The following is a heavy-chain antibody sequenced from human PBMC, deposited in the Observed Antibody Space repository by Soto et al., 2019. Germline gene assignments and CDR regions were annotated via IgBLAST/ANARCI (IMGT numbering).Heavy chain of an antibody. D-gene: IGHD5-18*01. V-gene: IGHV4-59*08. Sequence: SETLSLTCTVSGGSISSFYWTWIRQPPGKGLEWVGFVYYSGTTNYNPSLRSRVTISVDTSKKQFSLKLSSVTAADTAVYYCASRGYRYGYFDYWGQGTLVTVSS. CDR3: ASRGYRYGYFDY. CDR1: GGSISSFY. CDR2: VYYSGTT. J-gene: IGHJ4*02.